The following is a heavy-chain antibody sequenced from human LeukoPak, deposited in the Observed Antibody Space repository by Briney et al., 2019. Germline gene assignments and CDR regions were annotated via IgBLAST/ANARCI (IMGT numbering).Heavy chain of an antibody. D-gene: IGHD6-13*01. J-gene: IGHJ4*02. CDR2: INPNSSGT. Sequence: ASVKVSCKASGYTFTGYYMHWVRQAPGQGLEWMGWINPNSSGTNYAQKFQGRVTMTRDTSISTAYMELSRLRSDDTAVYYCARASGGSSWYRGWGQGTLVTVSS. CDR1: GYTFTGYY. CDR3: ARASGGSSWYRG. V-gene: IGHV1-2*02.